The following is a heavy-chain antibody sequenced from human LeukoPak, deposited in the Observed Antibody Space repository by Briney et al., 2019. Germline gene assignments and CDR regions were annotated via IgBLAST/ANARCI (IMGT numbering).Heavy chain of an antibody. CDR1: GFTFSSYA. J-gene: IGHJ6*02. CDR3: AKDHIVVAPVGMLKA. Sequence: PGGSLRPSCAASGFTFSSYAISWVRQAPGKGLEWASAFRGRGGSTYYADSVKARFTIPRDNFKNTLILEMNSRRVKETAAYYCAKDHIVVAPVGMLKAWGQGTRVTVSS. V-gene: IGHV3-23*01. CDR2: FRGRGGST. D-gene: IGHD2-2*01.